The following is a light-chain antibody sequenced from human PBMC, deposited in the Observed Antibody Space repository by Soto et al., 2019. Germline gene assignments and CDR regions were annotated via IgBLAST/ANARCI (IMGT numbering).Light chain of an antibody. CDR2: GVS. J-gene: IGKJ2*01. CDR3: QQYNNWPYT. CDR1: QSVSSN. V-gene: IGKV3-15*01. Sequence: EIVMTQSPATLSVSPGERATLSCRASQSVSSNLAWYPQKPGQAPRLLIYGVSTRATGIPARFSGSGSGTEFTLTISSLQSEDFAVYYCQQYNNWPYTFGQGTKLEIK.